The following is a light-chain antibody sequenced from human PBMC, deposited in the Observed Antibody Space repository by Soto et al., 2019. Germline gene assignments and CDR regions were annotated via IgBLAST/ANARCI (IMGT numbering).Light chain of an antibody. CDR2: EVS. CDR3: SSFAVGSTWV. V-gene: IGLV2-23*02. J-gene: IGLJ3*02. CDR1: SSDVGSYNL. Sequence: QSALTQPASVSGSPGQSITISCTGTSSDVGSYNLVSWYQQHPGKAPKLMIYEVSKRPSGVSNRFSGSKSGNTASLTISGLRGEAGAVYHCSSFAVGSTWVFGGGTHLPAL.